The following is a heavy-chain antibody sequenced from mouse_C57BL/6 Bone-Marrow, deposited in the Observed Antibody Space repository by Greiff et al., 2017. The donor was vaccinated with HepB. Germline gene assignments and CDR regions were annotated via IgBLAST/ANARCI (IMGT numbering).Heavy chain of an antibody. J-gene: IGHJ1*03. D-gene: IGHD1-1*01. CDR1: GFNIKDDY. CDR3: TTRGFQDGSSYGYFDV. Sequence: EVQLQQSGAELVRPGASVKLSCTASGFNIKDDYMHWVKQRPEQGLEWIGWIDPENGDTEYASKFQGKATITADTSSNTAYLQLSSLTSEDTAVYYCTTRGFQDGSSYGYFDVWGTGTTVTVSS. V-gene: IGHV14-4*01. CDR2: IDPENGDT.